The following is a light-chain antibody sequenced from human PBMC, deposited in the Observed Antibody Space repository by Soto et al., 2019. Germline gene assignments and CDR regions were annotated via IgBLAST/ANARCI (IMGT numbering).Light chain of an antibody. J-gene: IGKJ5*01. CDR3: QQYGSSPLIS. V-gene: IGKV3-20*01. Sequence: EIVMTQSPATLSVSPGERATLSCRASQTVSSSLAWYQQKPGQAPRLLIFGASKRATGIPDRFSGSGSGRDFTLTISGLEPEDFAVYYCQQYGSSPLISFGQGTRLEIK. CDR1: QTVSSS. CDR2: GAS.